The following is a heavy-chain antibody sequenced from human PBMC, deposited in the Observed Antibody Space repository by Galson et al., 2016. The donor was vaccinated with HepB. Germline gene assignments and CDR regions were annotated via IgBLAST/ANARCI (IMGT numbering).Heavy chain of an antibody. V-gene: IGHV3-49*03. J-gene: IGHJ3*01. Sequence: SLRLSCAASGFTFGDYTMSWFRQAPGKGLEWLGFIRSKAYGGTADYAASVRGRFTFSRDDSKTIAYLQMNRLKYEDTAVYFCTRGGAGTNAFDFWGQGTLVTVSS. D-gene: IGHD1-26*01. CDR3: TRGGAGTNAFDF. CDR1: GFTFGDYT. CDR2: IRSKAYGGTA.